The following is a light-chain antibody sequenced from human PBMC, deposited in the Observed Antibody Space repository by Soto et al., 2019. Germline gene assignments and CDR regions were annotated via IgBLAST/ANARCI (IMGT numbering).Light chain of an antibody. Sequence: EIVMTQSPATLSVSPGERATLSCRASQSVSSKLAWYQQKPGQAPRVLIYGASTRATGIPARFSGSGSGTEFTLTISSLQSEDFAVYFCQHYNDWPPTWTLARGPRWISN. CDR2: GAS. V-gene: IGKV3-15*01. J-gene: IGKJ1*01. CDR3: QHYNDWPPTWT. CDR1: QSVSSK.